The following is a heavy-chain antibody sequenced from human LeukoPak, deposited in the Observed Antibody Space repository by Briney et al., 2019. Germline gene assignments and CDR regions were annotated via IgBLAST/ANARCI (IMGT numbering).Heavy chain of an antibody. J-gene: IGHJ5*02. V-gene: IGHV1-69*01. CDR3: ARDLRHNWFDP. CDR2: IIPIFGTA. Sequence: SVKVSCKASGDTFSSYATSWVRRAPGQGLEWMGGIIPIFGTANYAQKFQGRVTITADESTSTAYMELSSLRSEDTAVYYCARDLRHNWFDPWGQGTLVTVSS. CDR1: GDTFSSYA.